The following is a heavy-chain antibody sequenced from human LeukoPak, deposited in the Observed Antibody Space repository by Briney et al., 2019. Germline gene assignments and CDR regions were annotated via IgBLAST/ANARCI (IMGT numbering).Heavy chain of an antibody. V-gene: IGHV4-61*02. CDR3: ARGWYCSSTSCYPCYMDV. D-gene: IGHD2-2*01. CDR1: GGSIGSNSDY. J-gene: IGHJ6*03. Sequence: SETLSLTCTVSGGSIGSNSDYWSWIRQPAGKELEWIGRFYSSGSTSYNPSLKSRVTISVVTSKNQFSLRLTSVTAADTAVYYCARGWYCSSTSCYPCYMDVWGKGTTVTVSS. CDR2: FYSSGST.